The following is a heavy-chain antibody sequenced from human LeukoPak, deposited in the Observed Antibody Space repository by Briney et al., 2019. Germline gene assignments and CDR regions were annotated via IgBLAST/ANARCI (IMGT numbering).Heavy chain of an antibody. V-gene: IGHV3-23*01. D-gene: IGHD5-12*01. CDR3: AKWSKWLPRY. CDR2: ISGVSDAT. CDR1: GFTFSDYA. J-gene: IGHJ4*02. Sequence: PGGSLRLSCEASGFTFSDYAMTWVRQAPGKGLEWVSYISGVSDATYYADSVKGRFIISRDNSKGTLSLQMNSLRVDDTATYYCAKWSKWLPRYWGPGTLVTVSS.